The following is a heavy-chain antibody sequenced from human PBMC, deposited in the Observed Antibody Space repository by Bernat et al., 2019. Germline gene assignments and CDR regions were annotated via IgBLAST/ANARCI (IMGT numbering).Heavy chain of an antibody. CDR1: GVSISSGGYY. J-gene: IGHJ3*02. CDR3: ARVKGFWSGYYYYAFDI. CDR2: IYYSGST. Sequence: QVQLQESGPGLVKPSQTLSLTCTVSGVSISSGGYYWSWIRQHPGKGLEWIGYIYYSGSTYYNPSLKSRVTISVDTSKNQFSLKLSSVTAADTAVYYCARVKGFWSGYYYYAFDIWGQGTMVTVSS. V-gene: IGHV4-31*03. D-gene: IGHD3-3*01.